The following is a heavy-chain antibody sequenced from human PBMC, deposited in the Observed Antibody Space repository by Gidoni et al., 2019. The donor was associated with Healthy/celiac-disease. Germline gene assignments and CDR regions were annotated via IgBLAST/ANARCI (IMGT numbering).Heavy chain of an antibody. CDR1: GFTLRSYG. CDR3: ARVGYSGSYLGYYYYMDV. Sequence: QVQLVESGGGVVQPGRSLRLSCAASGFTLRSYGMHWVRQAPGKGLEWVAVIWYDGSNKYYADSVKGRFTISRDNSKNTLYLQMNSLRAEDTAVYYCARVGYSGSYLGYYYYMDVWGKGTTVTVSS. J-gene: IGHJ6*03. CDR2: IWYDGSNK. V-gene: IGHV3-33*08. D-gene: IGHD1-26*01.